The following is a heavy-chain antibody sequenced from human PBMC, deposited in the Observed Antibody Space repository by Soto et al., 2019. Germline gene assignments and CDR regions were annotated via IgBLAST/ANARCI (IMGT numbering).Heavy chain of an antibody. J-gene: IGHJ4*02. CDR2: INAGNGNT. Sequence: GASVKVSCKPSGYTFTSYGITWVRQAPGQRLEWMGWINAGNGNTKYSQKFQGRVTITRDTSASTAYMELSSLRSEDTAVYYCARESSSSWYYFDYWGQGTLVTVSS. CDR3: ARESSSSWYYFDY. D-gene: IGHD6-13*01. V-gene: IGHV1-3*01. CDR1: GYTFTSYG.